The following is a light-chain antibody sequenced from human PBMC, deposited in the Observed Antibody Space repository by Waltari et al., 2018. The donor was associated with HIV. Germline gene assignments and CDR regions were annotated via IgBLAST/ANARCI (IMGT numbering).Light chain of an antibody. CDR1: SRNIGKYNL. J-gene: IGLJ1*01. V-gene: IGLV2-23*02. CDR2: EVT. CDR3: CSYAGTQNFFL. Sequence: QSALTQEASVSGSLGLSITISCNGTSRNIGKYNLFSWYQQHPGKAPNLLIYEVTKRPSGSSSRFSGSKSDTTAALTIAGLQAEDEADYFCCSYAGTQNFFLFGSGT.